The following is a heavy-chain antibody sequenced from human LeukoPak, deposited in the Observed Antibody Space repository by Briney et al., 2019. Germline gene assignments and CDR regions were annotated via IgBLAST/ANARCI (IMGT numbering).Heavy chain of an antibody. CDR1: GFTFSTYA. J-gene: IGHJ4*02. Sequence: QPGRSLRLSCAASGFTFSTYAVHWVRQAPGKGLEWVAVISYDGSNKYYADSVKGRFTISRDNSKNTLYLQMNSLRAEDTAVYYCARESSLLRFGESPLRYWGQGTLVTVSS. V-gene: IGHV3-30*04. CDR3: ARESSLLRFGESPLRY. D-gene: IGHD3-10*01. CDR2: ISYDGSNK.